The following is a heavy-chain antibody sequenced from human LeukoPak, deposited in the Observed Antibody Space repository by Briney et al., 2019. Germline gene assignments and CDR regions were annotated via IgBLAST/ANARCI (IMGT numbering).Heavy chain of an antibody. D-gene: IGHD3-10*01. CDR1: GGTFSSYA. Sequence: SVNVSCTASGGTFSSYAISWVRQAPGQGLEWMGGIIPLFGTANYAQRFLGRVIITADESTSTTYMYLSSLKSEDTAVYYCTREWAGYGSGSYFYYWGQGTLVTVSS. CDR3: TREWAGYGSGSYFYY. V-gene: IGHV1-69*13. J-gene: IGHJ4*02. CDR2: IIPLFGTA.